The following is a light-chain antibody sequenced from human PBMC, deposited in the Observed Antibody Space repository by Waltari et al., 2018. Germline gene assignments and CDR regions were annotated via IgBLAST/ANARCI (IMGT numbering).Light chain of an antibody. CDR2: EVT. CDR3: SSYAGADYHYV. V-gene: IGLV2-8*01. Sequence: QSALTQPPSASGSPGQSVTISCTGTSNDVGGYNCVSWYQQHPGKVPKLTIYEVTKRPSGVPDRCSGSKSGDTASLTISGLQAEDEADYYCSSYAGADYHYVFGTGTKVTVL. CDR1: SNDVGGYNC. J-gene: IGLJ1*01.